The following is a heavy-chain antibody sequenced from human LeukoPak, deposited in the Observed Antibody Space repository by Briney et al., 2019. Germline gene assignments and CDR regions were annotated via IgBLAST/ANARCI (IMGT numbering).Heavy chain of an antibody. V-gene: IGHV1-69*01. CDR1: GGTLSSYA. J-gene: IGHJ6*02. CDR2: IIPIFGTA. Sequence: SVKVSCKASGGTLSSYAISWVRQAPGQGLEWMGGIIPIFGTANYAQKFQGRVTITADESTSTAYMELSSLRSEDTAVYYCARSKVVVISLYYYYGMDVWGQGTTVTVSS. D-gene: IGHD3-22*01. CDR3: ARSKVVVISLYYYYGMDV.